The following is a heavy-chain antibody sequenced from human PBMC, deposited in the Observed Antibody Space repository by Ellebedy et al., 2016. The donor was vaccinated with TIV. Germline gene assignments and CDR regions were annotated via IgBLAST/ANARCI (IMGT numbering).Heavy chain of an antibody. V-gene: IGHV3-7*03. J-gene: IGHJ4*02. CDR3: ARDPNSPGDTGYGDY. Sequence: PGGSLRLSCAASGFTFTTYWMSWVRQAPGKGLEWVANMNLVGSEKYYVDSVKGRFTISRDNAQNSLYLHMNNLRAEDTAVYYCARDPNSPGDTGYGDYWGQGVVVTVST. CDR2: MNLVGSEK. CDR1: GFTFTTYW. D-gene: IGHD5-12*01.